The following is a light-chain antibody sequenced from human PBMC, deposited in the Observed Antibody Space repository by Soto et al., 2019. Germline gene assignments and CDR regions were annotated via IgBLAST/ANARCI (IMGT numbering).Light chain of an antibody. Sequence: SVLTQSPGNLSLSPGQSATLSSRASQSVSGSYVAWHQQKPGQAPRLLIYGASSRATGIPDWFTGSGAGNDFSLTISGLPPEAFAGYYRHRYGSTPTFGQGTKVDI. CDR2: GAS. V-gene: IGKV3-20*01. CDR3: HRYGSTPT. CDR1: QSVSGSY. J-gene: IGKJ1*01.